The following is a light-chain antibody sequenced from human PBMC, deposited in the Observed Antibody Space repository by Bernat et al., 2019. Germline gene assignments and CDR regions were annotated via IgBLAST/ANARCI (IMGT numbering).Light chain of an antibody. Sequence: QSALTQPPSASGSPGQSVTISCTGTSSDGGGYNYVSWYQQHPGKALKLMIYEVSKRPSGVPDRFSGSKYGNTASLTVSGLQAEDDADYYCSSSAGSNHFVFGTGTKVTVL. J-gene: IGLJ1*01. CDR2: EVS. V-gene: IGLV2-8*01. CDR1: SSDGGGYNY. CDR3: SSSAGSNHFV.